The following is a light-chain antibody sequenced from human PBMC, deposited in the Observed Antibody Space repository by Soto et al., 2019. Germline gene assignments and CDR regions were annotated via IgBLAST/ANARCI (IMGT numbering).Light chain of an antibody. V-gene: IGKV3-15*01. Sequence: EIVMTQSPATLSVSPGERGTLSCRASQSVSSHLAWYQLKRGQPPRLLIHGASTRATGVAPRFSGSGSGTEYTLTISSLQSEDFAVYFCQQYANWPPWTFGQGTKVEI. J-gene: IGKJ1*01. CDR3: QQYANWPPWT. CDR2: GAS. CDR1: QSVSSH.